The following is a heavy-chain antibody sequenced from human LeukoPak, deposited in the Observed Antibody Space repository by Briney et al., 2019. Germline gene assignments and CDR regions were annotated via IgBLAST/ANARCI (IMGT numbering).Heavy chain of an antibody. V-gene: IGHV4-34*01. D-gene: IGHD3-3*01. J-gene: IGHJ6*02. CDR2: INHSGST. Sequence: PSETLSLTCAVYGGSFSGYYWSWIRQPPGKGLEWIGEINHSGSTNYNPSLKSRVTISVDTSKNQFSLKLSSVTAADTAVYYCARGQLGTIFLPRYYYYGMDVWGQGTTVTVSS. CDR1: GGSFSGYY. CDR3: ARGQLGTIFLPRYYYYGMDV.